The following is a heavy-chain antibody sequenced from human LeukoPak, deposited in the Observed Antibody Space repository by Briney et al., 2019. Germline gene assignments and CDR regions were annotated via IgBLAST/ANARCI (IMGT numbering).Heavy chain of an antibody. V-gene: IGHV4-59*01. J-gene: IGHJ4*02. CDR3: ARRRYNSSWYFDY. D-gene: IGHD6-13*01. Sequence: SETLSLTCTVSGGSISGYYWSWIRHPPGKGLEWIGYIYYSGNTNYNPSLRSRVTISVDTSKNQISLKLNSVTAADTAVYYCARRRYNSSWYFDYWGQGTLVTVSS. CDR2: IYYSGNT. CDR1: GGSISGYY.